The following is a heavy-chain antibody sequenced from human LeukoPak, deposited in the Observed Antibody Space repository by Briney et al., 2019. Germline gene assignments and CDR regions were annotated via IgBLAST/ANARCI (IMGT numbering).Heavy chain of an antibody. J-gene: IGHJ6*03. V-gene: IGHV3-74*01. CDR1: GFTFSSYW. CDR3: TYGSGREGYMDV. Sequence: GGSLRLSCAASGFTFSSYWMHWVRQAPGEGLVWVSFINSDGSSTGYADSVKVRFTVSRDNGKNTLYLQMNSLRAEDTAVYYCTYGSGREGYMDVWGKGTTVTVSS. CDR2: INSDGSST. D-gene: IGHD3-10*01.